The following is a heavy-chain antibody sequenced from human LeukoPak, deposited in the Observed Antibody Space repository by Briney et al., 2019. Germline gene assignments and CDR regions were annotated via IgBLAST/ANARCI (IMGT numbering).Heavy chain of an antibody. Sequence: GGSLRLFCGVSGFTFSSYDIICVRQSRGGGVVWVSYICRSGSTIHHADSVKGRFTISRDNAKNSLYLQTNSLRAEDTAVYYCAKLVRGNKLEVYDVWGKGTTVTVSS. V-gene: IGHV3-48*03. D-gene: IGHD3-10*01. J-gene: IGHJ6*04. CDR1: GFTFSSYD. CDR2: ICRSGSTI. CDR3: AKLVRGNKLEVYDV.